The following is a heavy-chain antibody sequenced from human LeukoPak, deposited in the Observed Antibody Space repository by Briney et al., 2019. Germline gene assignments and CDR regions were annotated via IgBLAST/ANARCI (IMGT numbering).Heavy chain of an antibody. D-gene: IGHD5-24*01. Sequence: ASAKVSCKASGYTFTSYYIHWVRQAPGQGLKWMGVINPSGGSTSYAQKFQGRVTMTKDTSTSTVYMELSSLRSEDTAVYYCARRRDGYSYFDYWGQGALVTVSS. CDR2: INPSGGST. CDR1: GYTFTSYY. CDR3: ARRRDGYSYFDY. V-gene: IGHV1-46*01. J-gene: IGHJ4*02.